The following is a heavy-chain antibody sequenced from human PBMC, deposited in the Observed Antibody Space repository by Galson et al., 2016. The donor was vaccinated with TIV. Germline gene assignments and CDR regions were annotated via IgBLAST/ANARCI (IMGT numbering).Heavy chain of an antibody. D-gene: IGHD3-3*01. J-gene: IGHJ4*02. Sequence: SLRLSCAASGFTFSSYTMHWVRQAPGKEPQWVSSISSSATFIYYADSLKGRFTISRDNTNDLLYLEMNSLRVEDTAIYYCARESQPTLLGVSIFDYWGQGTVVTVSS. CDR1: GFTFSSYT. CDR3: ARESQPTLLGVSIFDY. V-gene: IGHV3-21*01. CDR2: ISSSATFI.